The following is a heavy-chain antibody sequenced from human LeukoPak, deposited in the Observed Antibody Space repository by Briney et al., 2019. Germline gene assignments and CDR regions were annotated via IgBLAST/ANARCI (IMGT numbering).Heavy chain of an antibody. CDR2: ICYSGST. Sequence: SETLSLTCTVSGGSISSSSYYWGWIRQPPGKGLEWIGSICYSGSTYYNPSLKSRVTISVDTSKNQFSLELSSVTAADTAVYYCARAGRALPLLVGATRVAFDIWGQGTMVTVSS. CDR3: ARAGRALPLLVGATRVAFDI. D-gene: IGHD1-26*01. CDR1: GGSISSSSYY. J-gene: IGHJ3*02. V-gene: IGHV4-39*07.